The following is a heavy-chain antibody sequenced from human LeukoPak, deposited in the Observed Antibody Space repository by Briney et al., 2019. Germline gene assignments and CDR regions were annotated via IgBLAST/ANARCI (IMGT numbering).Heavy chain of an antibody. CDR1: GFTFNIYA. CDR3: ARDGATYCSSTSCVRYYYMDV. V-gene: IGHV3-30-3*01. J-gene: IGHJ6*03. Sequence: GRSLRLSCAASGFTFNIYAMHWVRQAPGKGLEWVAVISYDGNNKYYADSVKGRFTISRDNSKNTLYLQMNSLRAEDTAVYYCARDGATYCSSTSCVRYYYMDVWGKGTTVTVSS. D-gene: IGHD2-2*01. CDR2: ISYDGNNK.